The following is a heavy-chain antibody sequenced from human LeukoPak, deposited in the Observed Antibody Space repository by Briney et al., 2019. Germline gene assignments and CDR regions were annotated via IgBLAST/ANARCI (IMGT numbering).Heavy chain of an antibody. CDR3: ARALSGIAVAGYYFDY. D-gene: IGHD6-19*01. Sequence: GGSLRLSCAASGFTVSSNYMSWVRQAPGKGLEWVSVIYSGDTTYYADSMKGRFTISRDSSKNTLYLQMSSLRAEDTAVYYCARALSGIAVAGYYFDYWGQGTLVTVSS. V-gene: IGHV3-53*01. J-gene: IGHJ4*02. CDR2: IYSGDTT. CDR1: GFTVSSNY.